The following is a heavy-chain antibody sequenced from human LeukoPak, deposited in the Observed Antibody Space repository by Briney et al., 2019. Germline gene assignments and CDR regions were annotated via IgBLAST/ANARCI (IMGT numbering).Heavy chain of an antibody. CDR3: ARVGFYGDYPSGNDAFDI. D-gene: IGHD4-17*01. V-gene: IGHV4-31*03. J-gene: IGHJ3*02. Sequence: SQTLSLTCTVSGGSISSGGYYWSWIRQHPGKGLEWIGYIYYSGSTYYNPSLKSRVTISVVTSKNQFSLKLSSVTAADTAVYYCARVGFYGDYPSGNDAFDIWGQGTMVTVSS. CDR1: GGSISSGGYY. CDR2: IYYSGST.